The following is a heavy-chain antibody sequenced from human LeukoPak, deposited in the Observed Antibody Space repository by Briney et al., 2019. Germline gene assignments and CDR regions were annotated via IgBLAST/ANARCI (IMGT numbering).Heavy chain of an antibody. D-gene: IGHD5-24*01. Sequence: SGPTLLKPTPTLTLTCTFSGFSLRTRGVGVGWIRQPPGKALECLALIYWNDDKRYSPSLRSRLTITKDTSKNQVVLTMTNMDPVDTATYYCAHIRGTELAHWGQGTLVTVSS. J-gene: IGHJ4*02. CDR1: GFSLRTRGVG. V-gene: IGHV2-5*01. CDR3: AHIRGTELAH. CDR2: IYWNDDK.